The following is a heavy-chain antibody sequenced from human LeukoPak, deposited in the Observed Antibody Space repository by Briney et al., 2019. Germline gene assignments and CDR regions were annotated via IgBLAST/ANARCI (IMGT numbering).Heavy chain of an antibody. CDR3: ARGDCGGDCYPYYYYYMDV. CDR2: IIPIFGTA. D-gene: IGHD2-21*01. CDR1: GGTFSSYA. V-gene: IGHV1-69*05. J-gene: IGHJ6*03. Sequence: GASVKVSCKASGGTFSSYAISWVRQAPGQGLEWMGGIIPIFGTANYAQKFQGRVTITTDESTSTAYMELSSLRSEDTAVYYCARGDCGGDCYPYYYYYMDVWGKGTTVTVSS.